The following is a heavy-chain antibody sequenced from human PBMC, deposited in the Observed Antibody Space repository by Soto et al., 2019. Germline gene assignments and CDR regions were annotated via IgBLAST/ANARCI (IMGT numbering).Heavy chain of an antibody. CDR3: ARDGSDYSTSGHYDP. CDR1: GGTHSSYA. Sequence: QVHLVQSGAEVKKPGSSVKVSCKVSGGTHSSYAITWVRQAPGQGLEWMGGIILIVGTRDYAQKFQGRVTITADPSTSTAYLELSGLTSDDTGVYYCARDGSDYSTSGHYDPWGQGTLVTVSS. J-gene: IGHJ5*02. D-gene: IGHD3-22*01. CDR2: IILIVGTR. V-gene: IGHV1-69*01.